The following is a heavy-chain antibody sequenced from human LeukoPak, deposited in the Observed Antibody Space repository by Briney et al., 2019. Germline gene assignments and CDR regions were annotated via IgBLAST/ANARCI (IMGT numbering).Heavy chain of an antibody. CDR1: GYTFTNCG. V-gene: IGHV1-18*01. CDR3: ARDTRTYSGYAALDF. J-gene: IGHJ3*01. CDR2: INTYNTHT. Sequence: GASVKVSCKTSGYTFTNCGISWVRQAPGQGLQWLGWINTYNTHTNYARRLQDRVTLTTDTSTSTVYMELRSLTSNDTAVYYCARDTRTYSGYAALDFWGQGTMVTVSS. D-gene: IGHD5-12*01.